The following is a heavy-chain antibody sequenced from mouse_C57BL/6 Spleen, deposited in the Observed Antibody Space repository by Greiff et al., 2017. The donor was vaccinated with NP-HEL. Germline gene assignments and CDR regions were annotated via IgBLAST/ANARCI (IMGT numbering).Heavy chain of an antibody. J-gene: IGHJ2*01. V-gene: IGHV1-81*01. CDR2: IYPRSGNT. D-gene: IGHD2-2*01. CDR1: GYTFTSYG. Sequence: QVQLKQSGAELARPGASVKLSCKASGYTFTSYGISWVKQRTGQGLEWIGEIYPRSGNTYYNEKFKGKATLTADKSSSTAYMELRSLTSEDSAVYFCARGGYGYEDNFDYWGQGTTLTVSS. CDR3: ARGGYGYEDNFDY.